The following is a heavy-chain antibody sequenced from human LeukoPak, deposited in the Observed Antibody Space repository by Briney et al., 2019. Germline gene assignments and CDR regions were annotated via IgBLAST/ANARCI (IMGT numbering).Heavy chain of an antibody. J-gene: IGHJ4*02. V-gene: IGHV3-21*04. CDR2: ISSSSSYI. D-gene: IGHD6-19*01. Sequence: PGGSLRLSCAASGFTFSSYKMIWVRQAPGKGLEWVSSISSSSSYIYYADSVKGRFTISRDNSKNTLYLQMNSLRAEDTAVYYCAKDPGYTSGRGYWGQGTLVTVSS. CDR3: AKDPGYTSGRGY. CDR1: GFTFSSYK.